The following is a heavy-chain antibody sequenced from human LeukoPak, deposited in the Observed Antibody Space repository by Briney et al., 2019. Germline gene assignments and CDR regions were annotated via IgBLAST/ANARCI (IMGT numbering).Heavy chain of an antibody. D-gene: IGHD3-10*01. Sequence: SETLSLTCAVSGGSISSGGYSWSWIRQPPGKGLEWIGYIYHSGSTYYNPSLKSRVTISVDRSKNQFSLKLSSVTAADTAVYYCASEGIYGSGSYYNWGQGTLVTVSP. CDR3: ASEGIYGSGSYYN. J-gene: IGHJ4*02. CDR2: IYHSGST. V-gene: IGHV4-30-2*01. CDR1: GGSISSGGYS.